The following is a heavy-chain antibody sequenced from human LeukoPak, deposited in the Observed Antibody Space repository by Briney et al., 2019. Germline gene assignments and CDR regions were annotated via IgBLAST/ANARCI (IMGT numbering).Heavy chain of an antibody. CDR3: AREGLVWVGGSLYDP. CDR1: GFTFSSYA. J-gene: IGHJ5*02. Sequence: GGSLRLSCAASGFTFSSYAMHWVRQAPGKGLEWVAVISYDGSNKYYADSVKGRFTISRDNSKNTLYLQMNSLRAEDTAVYYCAREGLVWVGGSLYDPWGEGSLVTASP. V-gene: IGHV3-30*04. CDR2: ISYDGSNK. D-gene: IGHD6-13*01.